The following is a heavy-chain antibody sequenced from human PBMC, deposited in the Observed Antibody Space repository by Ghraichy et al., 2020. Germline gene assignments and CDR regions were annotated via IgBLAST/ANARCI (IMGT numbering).Heavy chain of an antibody. CDR1: GFTFSSYA. D-gene: IGHD2-2*01. J-gene: IGHJ4*02. Sequence: GGSLRLSCAASGFTFSSYAMTWVRQAPGKGLEWVSALSGSGGSTSYADSVKGRFTISRDNSKNTLYLQMNSLRAEDTDVYYCATLLGFCSSTSCEDFDYWGQGTLVTVSS. V-gene: IGHV3-23*01. CDR3: ATLLGFCSSTSCEDFDY. CDR2: LSGSGGST.